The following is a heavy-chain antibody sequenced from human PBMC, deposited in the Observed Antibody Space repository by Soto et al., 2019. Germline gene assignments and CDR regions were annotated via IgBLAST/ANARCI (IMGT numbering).Heavy chain of an antibody. Sequence: QVQMVESGGGVVQPGTSLRLSCATSGFTLSTSGMHWVRQAPGKGLEWVAMISHDGSVTYYTDSVQGRFTISRDTPKNTLYLQMNSLRDEDTAIYYCAKDGGSSGWYNWFDPWGQGTRVTVS. D-gene: IGHD6-13*01. V-gene: IGHV3-30*18. CDR1: GFTLSTSG. CDR2: ISHDGSVT. CDR3: AKDGGSSGWYNWFDP. J-gene: IGHJ5*02.